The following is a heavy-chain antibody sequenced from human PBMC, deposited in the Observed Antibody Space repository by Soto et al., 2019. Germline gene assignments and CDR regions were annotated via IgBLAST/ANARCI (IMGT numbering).Heavy chain of an antibody. CDR3: ARLGELYGMDV. Sequence: KISSKPSRHSFTTYWISVVRQMAGKCLEWMGRIDPSVSYTKYSPSFQGHVTIPADKSISTAYLQWSSLKASDTAMYYCARLGELYGMDVWGQGTTVTVSS. D-gene: IGHD1-26*01. CDR1: RHSFTTYW. CDR2: IDPSVSYT. V-gene: IGHV5-10-1*01. J-gene: IGHJ6*02.